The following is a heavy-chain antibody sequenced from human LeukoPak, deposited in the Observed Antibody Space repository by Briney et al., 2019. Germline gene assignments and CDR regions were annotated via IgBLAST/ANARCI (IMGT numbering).Heavy chain of an antibody. CDR3: ARDAYDFWSGSLDV. CDR1: GFTFSSYA. V-gene: IGHV3-30-3*01. Sequence: GGSLRLSCAASGFTFSSYAMHWVRQAPGKGLEWVAVISYDGSNKYYADSVKGRFTISRDNSKNTLYLQMNSLRAEDTAVYYCARDAYDFWSGSLDVWGQGTTVTVSS. CDR2: ISYDGSNK. J-gene: IGHJ6*02. D-gene: IGHD3-3*01.